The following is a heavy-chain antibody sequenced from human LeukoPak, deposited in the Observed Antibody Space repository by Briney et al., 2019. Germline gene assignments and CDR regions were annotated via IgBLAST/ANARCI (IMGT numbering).Heavy chain of an antibody. Sequence: ASVKVSCKASGYIFTSYYMHWVRQAPGQGLEWMGIINPSGGSTSYAQKLQGRVTMTRDMSTSTVYMELSSLRSEDTAVYYCAREKRSGYYGSGSYLAFDYWGQGTLVTVSS. D-gene: IGHD3-10*01. CDR3: AREKRSGYYGSGSYLAFDY. V-gene: IGHV1-46*04. CDR1: GYIFTSYY. CDR2: INPSGGST. J-gene: IGHJ4*02.